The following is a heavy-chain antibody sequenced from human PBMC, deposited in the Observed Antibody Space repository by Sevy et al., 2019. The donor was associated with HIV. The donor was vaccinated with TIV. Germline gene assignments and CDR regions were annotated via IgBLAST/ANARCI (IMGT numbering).Heavy chain of an antibody. V-gene: IGHV3-48*01. D-gene: IGHD5-12*01. J-gene: IGHJ4*02. Sequence: GGSLRLSCAASGFSFSIYSMNWVRQAPGRGLEGVSYMSNTGSPIHYADSVKGRFTISRDNAKNSLYLQMNSLRAEDTAVYYCASQRGGYERLYYFDYWGQGTLVTVSS. CDR3: ASQRGGYERLYYFDY. CDR1: GFSFSIYS. CDR2: MSNTGSPI.